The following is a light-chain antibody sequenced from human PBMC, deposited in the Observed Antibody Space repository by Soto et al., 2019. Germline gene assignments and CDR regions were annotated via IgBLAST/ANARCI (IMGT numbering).Light chain of an antibody. J-gene: IGKJ5*01. CDR2: DAS. CDR3: QHYDNLPSVT. V-gene: IGKV1-33*01. CDR1: QDIGKN. Sequence: DIQMTQSPSSLSVSVGDRVTITCQASQDIGKNLNWYQQKPGKAPKLLIYDASNLETGVPSRFSGSGSGTDFTFTISRLQPEDIAKYYCQHYDNLPSVTFGQGTRLEIK.